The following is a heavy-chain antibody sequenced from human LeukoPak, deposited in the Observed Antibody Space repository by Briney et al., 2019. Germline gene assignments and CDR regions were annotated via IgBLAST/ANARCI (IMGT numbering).Heavy chain of an antibody. Sequence: ASVKVSCKVSGYTLTELSMHWVRQAPGKGLEWMGGFDPEDGETIYAQKFQGRVTMTEDTSTDTAYMELSSLRAEDTAVYYCAKVVWSRTIFGVGIFDYWGQGTLVTVSS. CDR3: AKVVWSRTIFGVGIFDY. CDR2: FDPEDGET. D-gene: IGHD3-3*01. CDR1: GYTLTELS. J-gene: IGHJ4*02. V-gene: IGHV1-24*01.